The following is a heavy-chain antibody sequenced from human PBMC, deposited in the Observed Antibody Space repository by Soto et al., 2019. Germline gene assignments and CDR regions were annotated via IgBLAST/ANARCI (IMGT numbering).Heavy chain of an antibody. CDR1: GFTFSSYA. Sequence: GGSLRLSCAASGFTFSSYAMSWVRQAPGKGLEWVSAISGSGGSTYYADSVKGRFTISRDNSKNTLYLQMNSLRAEDTAVYYCAPSRTIGPNLHWGQGTLVTVSS. D-gene: IGHD1-1*01. J-gene: IGHJ4*02. V-gene: IGHV3-23*01. CDR2: ISGSGGST. CDR3: APSRTIGPNLH.